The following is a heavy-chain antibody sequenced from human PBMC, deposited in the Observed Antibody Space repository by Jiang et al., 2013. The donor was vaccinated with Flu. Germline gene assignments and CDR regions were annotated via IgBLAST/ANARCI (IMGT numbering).Heavy chain of an antibody. CDR1: GFTFSGSA. CDR2: IRSKANSYAT. J-gene: IGHJ4*02. Sequence: KLSCAASGFTFSGSAMHWVRQASGKGLEWVGRIRSKANSYATAYAASVKGRFTISRDDSKNTAYLQMNSLKTEDTAVYYCTRLTPQLTRRAHFDYWGQGTLVTVSS. V-gene: IGHV3-73*01. CDR3: TRLTPQLTRRAHFDY. D-gene: IGHD4-23*01.